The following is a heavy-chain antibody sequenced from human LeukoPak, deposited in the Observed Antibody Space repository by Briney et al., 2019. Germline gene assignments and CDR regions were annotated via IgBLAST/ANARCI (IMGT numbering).Heavy chain of an antibody. CDR1: GYTFTSYD. V-gene: IGHV1-8*01. Sequence: ASLKVSCKASGYTFTSYDINWVRQAPGQGLEWMGWMNPNSGDTGYPQKLQGRVTMTRDTSITTAYIELSSLRSEETAVYYCARSGFGSGISSDLRGQGTLVTVSS. CDR2: MNPNSGDT. J-gene: IGHJ5*02. D-gene: IGHD3-10*01. CDR3: ARSGFGSGISSDL.